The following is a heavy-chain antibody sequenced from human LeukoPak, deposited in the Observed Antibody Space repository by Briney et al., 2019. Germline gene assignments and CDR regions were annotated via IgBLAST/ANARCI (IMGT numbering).Heavy chain of an antibody. Sequence: ASVKVSCKASGYTFTSYDINWVRQATGQGLEWMGWMNPNSGNTDYAQKFQGRVTMTRNTSISTAYMELSSLRSEDTAVYYCARVDYDGYERAYYYYMDVWGKGTTVTVSS. J-gene: IGHJ6*03. D-gene: IGHD4-17*01. CDR2: MNPNSGNT. CDR3: ARVDYDGYERAYYYYMDV. CDR1: GYTFTSYD. V-gene: IGHV1-8*01.